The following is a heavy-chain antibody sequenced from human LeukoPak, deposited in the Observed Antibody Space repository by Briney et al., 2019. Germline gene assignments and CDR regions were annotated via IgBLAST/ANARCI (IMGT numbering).Heavy chain of an antibody. CDR1: GGSISSYY. J-gene: IGHJ4*02. CDR2: IYYSGST. CDR3: ARVLGYSYGSFDY. Sequence: SETLSLTCTVEGGSISSYYWSWIRQPPGKGLEWIGYIYYSGSTNYNPSLKSRVTISVDTSKNQFSLKLSSVTAADTAVYYCARVLGYSYGSFDYWGQGTLVTVSS. V-gene: IGHV4-59*08. D-gene: IGHD5-18*01.